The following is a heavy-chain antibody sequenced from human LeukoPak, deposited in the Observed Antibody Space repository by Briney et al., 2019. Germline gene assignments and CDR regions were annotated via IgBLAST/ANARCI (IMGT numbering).Heavy chain of an antibody. Sequence: PGGSLRLSCSASGFTFSDHYMDWVRQAPGKGLEWVGRSRNKANSYTTDSAASVKDRFTISRDDSKNSVYLQLNSLKTEDTAVYYCTRGYYFDYWGQGALVTVSS. CDR2: SRNKANSYTT. J-gene: IGHJ4*02. V-gene: IGHV3-72*01. CDR1: GFTFSDHY. CDR3: TRGYYFDY.